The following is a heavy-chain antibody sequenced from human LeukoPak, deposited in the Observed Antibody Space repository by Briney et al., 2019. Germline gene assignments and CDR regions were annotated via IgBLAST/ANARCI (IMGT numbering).Heavy chain of an antibody. CDR1: GFTFTNVW. V-gene: IGHV3-66*01. CDR3: ARVASRAFDY. Sequence: PGGSLRLSCAASGFTFTNVWMSWVRQAPGKGLEWVSIIYTGATTYYADSVKGRFTLSRDNSKNTLYLQMNSLRAEDTAMYYCARVASRAFDYWGQGTLVTVSS. CDR2: IYTGATT. J-gene: IGHJ4*02.